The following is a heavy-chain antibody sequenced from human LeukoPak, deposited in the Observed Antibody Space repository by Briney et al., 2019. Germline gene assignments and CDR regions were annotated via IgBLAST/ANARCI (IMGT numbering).Heavy chain of an antibody. CDR3: ARHSLPMVRGATYFDY. CDR1: GGSTGSSSYY. CDR2: IYYSGST. V-gene: IGHV4-39*07. Sequence: SETLSLTCPVSGGSTGSSSYYWGWIREPPGKGLEGIGSIYYSGSTYYSSSLKSRVTISVDTSKNQFSLKLSSVTAAHTAVYYRARHSLPMVRGATYFDYWGQGTLVTVSS. J-gene: IGHJ4*02. D-gene: IGHD3-10*01.